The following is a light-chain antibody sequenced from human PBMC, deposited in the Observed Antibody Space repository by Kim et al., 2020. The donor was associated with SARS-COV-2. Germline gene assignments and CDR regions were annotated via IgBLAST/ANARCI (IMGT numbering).Light chain of an antibody. J-gene: IGKJ4*01. CDR1: QSVSSN. CDR2: GAS. Sequence: EILMTQSPATLSVSPGERGTLSCRASQSVSSNLAWYQQKPGQAPRLLIYGASTRATEIPARFSDTGSGTEFTLTISSLQSEDSAIYYCHQYNEWPLTFGGGTKVDIK. CDR3: HQYNEWPLT. V-gene: IGKV3-15*01.